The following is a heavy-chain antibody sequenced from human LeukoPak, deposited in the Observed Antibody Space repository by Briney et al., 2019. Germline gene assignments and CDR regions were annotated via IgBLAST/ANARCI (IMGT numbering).Heavy chain of an antibody. J-gene: IGHJ4*02. CDR3: ARDLKYDSSGLFDY. CDR2: ISSSSCYI. Sequence: GGSLRLSCAASGFSFSSHSMNWVRQAPGKGLEWVSSISSSSCYIYYADSVKGRFTISRDNAKNSLYLQMSSLRAEDTAVYYCARDLKYDSSGLFDYWGQGTLVTVSS. D-gene: IGHD3-22*01. V-gene: IGHV3-21*01. CDR1: GFSFSSHS.